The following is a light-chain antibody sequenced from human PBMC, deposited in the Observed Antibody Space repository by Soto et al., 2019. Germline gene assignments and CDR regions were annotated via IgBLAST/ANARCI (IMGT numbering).Light chain of an antibody. V-gene: IGKV3-20*01. CDR2: GAS. Sequence: EIVLTQSPGTLSWSPGERATLSCRASQSVSSSYLAWYQQKPGQAPRLLIYGASSRATGIPDRFSGSGSGTDFTLTISRLEPEDFAVYYCQQYGSSPLTFGGGTQVDIK. J-gene: IGKJ4*01. CDR1: QSVSSSY. CDR3: QQYGSSPLT.